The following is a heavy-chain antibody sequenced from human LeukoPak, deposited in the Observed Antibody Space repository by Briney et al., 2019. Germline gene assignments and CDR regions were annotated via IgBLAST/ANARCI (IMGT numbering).Heavy chain of an antibody. Sequence: GGSLRLSCAASGFTFSSYAMHWVRQAPGKGLEWVAVISYDGSNKYYADSVKSRFTISRDNSKNTLYLQMNSLRAEDTAVYYCARDRYCSGGSCFDFDYWGQGTLVTVSS. J-gene: IGHJ4*02. CDR2: ISYDGSNK. CDR3: ARDRYCSGGSCFDFDY. V-gene: IGHV3-30-3*01. D-gene: IGHD2-15*01. CDR1: GFTFSSYA.